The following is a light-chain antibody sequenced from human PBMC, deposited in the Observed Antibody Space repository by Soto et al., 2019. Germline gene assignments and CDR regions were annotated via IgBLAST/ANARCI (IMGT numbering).Light chain of an antibody. Sequence: DIQMTQSPSSVSASVGDRVTISCRASQNINSWLVWYQQKPGKAPNLLIYRASNLQSGVPSRFSGSGSGTDFTLTINSLQPEDFATYYCQQAATCPITFGQGTRLEIK. CDR3: QQAATCPIT. J-gene: IGKJ5*01. CDR2: RAS. CDR1: QNINSW. V-gene: IGKV1-12*01.